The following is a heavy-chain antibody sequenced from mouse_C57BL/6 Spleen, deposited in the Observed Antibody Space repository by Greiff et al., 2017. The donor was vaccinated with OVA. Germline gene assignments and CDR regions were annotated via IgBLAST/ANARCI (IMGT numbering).Heavy chain of an antibody. J-gene: IGHJ4*01. CDR2: IDPSDSYT. D-gene: IGHD2-1*01. Sequence: VQLQQSGAELVKPGASVKLSCKASGYTFTSYWMQWVKQRPGQGLEWIGEIDPSDSYTNYNQKFKGKAHFTVDTSSSTAYMQLSSLTSEDSAVYYCARRAIYYGNRYAMDYWGQGTSVTVSS. V-gene: IGHV1-50*01. CDR3: ARRAIYYGNRYAMDY. CDR1: GYTFTSYW.